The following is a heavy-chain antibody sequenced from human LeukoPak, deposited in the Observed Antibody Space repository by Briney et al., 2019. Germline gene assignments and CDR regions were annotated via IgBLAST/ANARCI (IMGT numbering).Heavy chain of an antibody. J-gene: IGHJ4*02. CDR3: ARGQRGDYVRAGFDY. CDR1: GYTFTSYD. Sequence: ASVKVSCKASGYTFTSYDINWVRQATGQVLEWMGWMNPNSGNTGYAQKFQGRVTMIRNTSISTAYMELSSLRSEDTAVYYCARGQRGDYVRAGFDYWGQGTLVTVSS. CDR2: MNPNSGNT. V-gene: IGHV1-8*01. D-gene: IGHD4-17*01.